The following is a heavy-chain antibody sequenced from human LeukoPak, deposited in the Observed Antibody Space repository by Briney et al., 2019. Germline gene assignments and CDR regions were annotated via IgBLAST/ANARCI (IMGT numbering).Heavy chain of an antibody. CDR2: ISSSSSTI. J-gene: IGHJ4*02. D-gene: IGHD6-13*01. V-gene: IGHV3-48*02. Sequence: GGSLRLSCAASGFTFSSYSMNWVRQAPGKGLEWVSYISSSSSTIYYADSVKGRFTISRDNAKNSLYLQMNSLRDEDTAVYYCARDQSSSWYNYFVYWGQGTLVTVSS. CDR1: GFTFSSYS. CDR3: ARDQSSSWYNYFVY.